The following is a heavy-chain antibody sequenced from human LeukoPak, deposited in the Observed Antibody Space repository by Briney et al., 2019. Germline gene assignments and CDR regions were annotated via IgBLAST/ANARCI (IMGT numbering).Heavy chain of an antibody. V-gene: IGHV4-39*02. Sequence: KSSETLSLTCTVSGGSISSRPYYWGWVRQPPGQGLEWIGSISYSGSIHYNPSLKSRVTISVDTSRNHFSLKLSSVTAADTAVYYCARGGIVATISDYFDYWGQGTLVTVSS. CDR1: GGSISSRPYY. J-gene: IGHJ4*02. D-gene: IGHD5-12*01. CDR3: ARGGIVATISDYFDY. CDR2: ISYSGSI.